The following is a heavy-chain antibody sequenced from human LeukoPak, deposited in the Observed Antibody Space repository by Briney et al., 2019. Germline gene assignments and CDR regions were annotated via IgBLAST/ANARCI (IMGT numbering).Heavy chain of an antibody. Sequence: GGSLKLSCAASGFTFSGSAIHWVRQSSGKGLEWVGQIDKKDKGYATATAYAASVKGRFTISRDDSINTAYLRMKSLKTEDTALYYCTRDSGTYNWFDPWGQGTLVTVSS. J-gene: IGHJ5*02. V-gene: IGHV3-73*01. CDR1: GFTFSGSA. D-gene: IGHD1-26*01. CDR2: IDKKDKGYATAT. CDR3: TRDSGTYNWFDP.